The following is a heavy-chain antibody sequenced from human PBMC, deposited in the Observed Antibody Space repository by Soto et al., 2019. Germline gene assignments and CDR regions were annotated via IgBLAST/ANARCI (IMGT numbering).Heavy chain of an antibody. CDR2: IYYSGST. V-gene: IGHV4-39*01. D-gene: IGHD3-22*01. Sequence: SETLSLTCTVSGGSISSSSYYWGWIRQPPGKGLEWIGSIYYSGSTYYNPSLKSRVTISVDTSKNQFSLKLSSVTAADTAVYYCARHENYYDSSVEVGWFDPWGQGTLVTVSS. CDR3: ARHENYYDSSVEVGWFDP. J-gene: IGHJ5*02. CDR1: GGSISSSSYY.